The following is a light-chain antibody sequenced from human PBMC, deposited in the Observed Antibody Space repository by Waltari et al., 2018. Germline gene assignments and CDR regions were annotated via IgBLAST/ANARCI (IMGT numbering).Light chain of an antibody. J-gene: IGLJ2*01. CDR2: EVS. V-gene: IGLV2-23*02. CDR1: SRDVGDYNL. CDR3: CSYAGTNTWV. Sequence: QSALTQPASVSASPGQSITISCNGTSRDVGDYNLVSWYQQHPAKAPKPLIFEVSKRPTGVSKRFSASKSGNTASMTIAGLQAEDDATYHCCSYAGTNTWVFGGGTKVTVL.